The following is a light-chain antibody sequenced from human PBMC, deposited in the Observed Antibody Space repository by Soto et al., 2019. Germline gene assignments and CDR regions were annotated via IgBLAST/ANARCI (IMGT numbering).Light chain of an antibody. CDR3: QHYGSSPPIT. J-gene: IGKJ5*01. Sequence: IVMTQSPATLSVSPGERATLSCRASQSVSSSYLAWYQQKPGQAPRLLIYGASNRATGIPDRFSGSGSGTDFTLTISRVEPEDFAVYFCQHYGSSPPITFGQGTRLEIK. V-gene: IGKV3-20*01. CDR1: QSVSSSY. CDR2: GAS.